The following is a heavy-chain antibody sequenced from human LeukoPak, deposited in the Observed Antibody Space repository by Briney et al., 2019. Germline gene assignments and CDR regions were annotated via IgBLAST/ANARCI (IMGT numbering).Heavy chain of an antibody. D-gene: IGHD1-26*01. V-gene: IGHV4-59*01. J-gene: IGHJ4*02. Sequence: SSETLSLTCTVSGGSLSSYYWSWIRQPPGKRLEVIGCINYSGTTNYNPSLKSRVIMSVDTSKNQFSLQLTSVTAADTAVYYCARVQPTGYYSDFDYWGRGTLATVSS. CDR3: ARVQPTGYYSDFDY. CDR1: GGSLSSYY. CDR2: INYSGTT.